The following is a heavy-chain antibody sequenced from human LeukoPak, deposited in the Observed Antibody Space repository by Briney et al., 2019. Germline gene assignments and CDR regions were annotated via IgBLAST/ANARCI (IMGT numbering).Heavy chain of an antibody. V-gene: IGHV3-48*04. CDR2: MSSRSSNI. J-gene: IGHJ4*02. CDR1: GFTFSSYS. CDR3: ARDSVRYYDSSGYYSF. Sequence: PGGSLRLSCAASGFTFSSYSMNWVRQAPGKGMEWVSYMSSRSSNIYYADSVKGGFTISRDTAKTSLYLQMNSLRAEDTAVYYCARDSVRYYDSSGYYSFWGQGTLVTVSS. D-gene: IGHD3-22*01.